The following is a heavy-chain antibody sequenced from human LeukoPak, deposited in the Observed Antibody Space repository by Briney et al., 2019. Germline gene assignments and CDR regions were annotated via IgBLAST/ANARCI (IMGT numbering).Heavy chain of an antibody. Sequence: GGSLRLSCEASGFTFSSYSMHWVRQAPGKGLEWVAVISFDGGHRYYADSVKGRFTISRDNSKNTLYLQMNSLRPEDTALYYCARPRTIAAAGIFGAFDYWGQGTLVTVSS. CDR1: GFTFSSYS. CDR2: ISFDGGHR. D-gene: IGHD6-13*01. V-gene: IGHV3-30-3*01. CDR3: ARPRTIAAAGIFGAFDY. J-gene: IGHJ4*02.